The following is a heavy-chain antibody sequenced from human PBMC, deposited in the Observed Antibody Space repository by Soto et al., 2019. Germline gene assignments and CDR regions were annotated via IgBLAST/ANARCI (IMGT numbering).Heavy chain of an antibody. CDR3: AREDSSGYYFQYFDY. D-gene: IGHD3-22*01. Sequence: GASVKVSCKASGYTFTGYYMHWVRQAPGQGLEWMGWINPNSGGTNYAQKFQGWVTMTRDTSISTAYMELSRLRSDDTAVYYCAREDSSGYYFQYFDYWGQGTLVTVSS. CDR1: GYTFTGYY. CDR2: INPNSGGT. J-gene: IGHJ4*02. V-gene: IGHV1-2*04.